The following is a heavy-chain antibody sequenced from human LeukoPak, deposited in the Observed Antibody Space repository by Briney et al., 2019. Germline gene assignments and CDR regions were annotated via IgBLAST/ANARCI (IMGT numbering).Heavy chain of an antibody. CDR3: ARDRDGGYSYGSDFDY. D-gene: IGHD5-18*01. CDR1: GFTFSSYW. Sequence: GGSLRLSCAASGFTFSSYWMHWVRQAPWKGLVWVSRINSDGSSTSYADSVKGRFTISRDNAKNTLYLQMNSLRAEDTAVYYCARDRDGGYSYGSDFDYWGQGTLVTVSS. V-gene: IGHV3-74*01. CDR2: INSDGSST. J-gene: IGHJ4*02.